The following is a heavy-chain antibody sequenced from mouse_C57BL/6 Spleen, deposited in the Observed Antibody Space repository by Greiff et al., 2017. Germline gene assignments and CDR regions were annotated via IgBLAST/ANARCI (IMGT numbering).Heavy chain of an antibody. CDR3: ARTAGVPLDY. D-gene: IGHD5-1*01. CDR2: IDPSDSYT. CDR1: GYTFTSYW. V-gene: IGHV1-59*01. J-gene: IGHJ2*01. Sequence: QVQLQQPGAELVRPGTSVKLSCKASGYTFTSYWMHWVKQRPGQGLEWIGVIDPSDSYTNYNQKFKGKATLTVDTSSSTAYMQLSSLTSEDSAVYDCARTAGVPLDYWGQGTTLTVSS.